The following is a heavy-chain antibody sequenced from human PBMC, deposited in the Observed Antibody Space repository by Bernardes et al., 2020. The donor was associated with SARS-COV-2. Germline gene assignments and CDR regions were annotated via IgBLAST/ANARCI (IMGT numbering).Heavy chain of an antibody. Sequence: GGALRLSCEASGFPFNNYGMHWVRQAPGKGLEWVSYISSSATTVYYTDSVKGRFTISRDNAKNSLYLQMNSLRAEDTAVYYCARVSRVRIELFHYQREIDFWGQGTLVTVSS. CDR2: ISSSATTV. CDR1: GFPFNNYG. J-gene: IGHJ4*02. CDR3: ARVSRVRIELFHYQREIDF. V-gene: IGHV3-48*01. D-gene: IGHD3-10*01.